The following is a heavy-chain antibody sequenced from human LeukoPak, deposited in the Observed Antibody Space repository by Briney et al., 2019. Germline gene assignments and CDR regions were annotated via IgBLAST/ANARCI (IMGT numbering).Heavy chain of an antibody. CDR1: GFTFSSYS. Sequence: PGGSLRLSCAASGFTFSSYSMNWVRQAPGKGLEWVSAISGSGGSTYYADSVKGRFTISRDNSKNTLYLQMNSLRAEDTAVYYCAKEYCSGGSCYSPGAFDIWGQGTMVTVSS. J-gene: IGHJ3*02. CDR3: AKEYCSGGSCYSPGAFDI. CDR2: ISGSGGST. D-gene: IGHD2-15*01. V-gene: IGHV3-23*01.